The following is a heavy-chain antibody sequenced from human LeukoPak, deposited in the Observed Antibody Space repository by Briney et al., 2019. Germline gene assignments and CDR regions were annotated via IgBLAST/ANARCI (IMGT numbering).Heavy chain of an antibody. D-gene: IGHD5-12*01. Sequence: ASVKVSCKASGYTFTGYYMHWVRQAPGQGLEWMGWINPNSGGTNYARKFQGRVTMTRDTSISTAYMELSRLRSDDTAVYYCARYSGYDSFDYWGQGTLVTVSS. CDR1: GYTFTGYY. CDR3: ARYSGYDSFDY. V-gene: IGHV1-2*02. J-gene: IGHJ4*02. CDR2: INPNSGGT.